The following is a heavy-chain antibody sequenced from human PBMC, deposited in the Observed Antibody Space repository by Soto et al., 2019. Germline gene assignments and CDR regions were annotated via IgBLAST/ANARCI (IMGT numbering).Heavy chain of an antibody. V-gene: IGHV3-15*07. CDR1: GFTFINPG. D-gene: IGHD1-26*01. Sequence: ESGGGLVKPGGSLRPSLPAPGFTFINPGRNWVRQAPGRGLEWVGRIKSKTDGGTTDYAAPVKGRFTISRDDSKNTLYLQMNSLKTEDTAVYYCTTDISGSYSWGQGTLVTVSS. CDR3: TTDISGSYS. J-gene: IGHJ4*02. CDR2: IKSKTDGGTT.